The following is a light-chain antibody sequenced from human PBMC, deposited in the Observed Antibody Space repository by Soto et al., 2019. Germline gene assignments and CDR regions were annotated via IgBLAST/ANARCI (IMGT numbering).Light chain of an antibody. CDR1: QGISNY. CDR2: TTS. Sequence: DVQMTQSPSAVSASVGDRVNITCRASQGISNYLAWFQQKPGKVPKRLIYTTSTLQSGVPSRFSGSRSGTDFALTINSLQPEDSATYYCQQANSFPLTFGGGTKVDIK. J-gene: IGKJ4*01. V-gene: IGKV1-12*01. CDR3: QQANSFPLT.